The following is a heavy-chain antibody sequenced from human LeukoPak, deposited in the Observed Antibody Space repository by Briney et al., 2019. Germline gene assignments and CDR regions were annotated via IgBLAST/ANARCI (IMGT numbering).Heavy chain of an antibody. J-gene: IGHJ4*02. D-gene: IGHD6-19*01. Sequence: ASVKVSCKASGYTFTGYYMHWVRQAPGQGLEWMGLINPNSGGTNYAQKFQGRVTMTVDTSISKDYMELSRLRSDDTAVYYCARVRTAASVAALDYWGQGTLVPSPQ. CDR1: GYTFTGYY. CDR2: INPNSGGT. V-gene: IGHV1-2*02. CDR3: ARVRTAASVAALDY.